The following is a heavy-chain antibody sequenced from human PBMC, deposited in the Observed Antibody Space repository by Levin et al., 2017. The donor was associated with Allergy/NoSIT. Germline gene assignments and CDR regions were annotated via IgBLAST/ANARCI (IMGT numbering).Heavy chain of an antibody. CDR1: GFSFSSYV. CDR2: ISYDGSNK. CDR3: ARDWWDLPKSHFDL. D-gene: IGHD2-15*01. Sequence: GGSLRLSCDASGFSFSSYVFHWVRQAPGKGLGWVAAISYDGSNKYYADSVKGRFTISRDNSKNTVYLQMNSLTADDTAVYYCARDWWDLPKSHFDLWGQGALFSVSS. J-gene: IGHJ4*02. V-gene: IGHV3-30-3*01.